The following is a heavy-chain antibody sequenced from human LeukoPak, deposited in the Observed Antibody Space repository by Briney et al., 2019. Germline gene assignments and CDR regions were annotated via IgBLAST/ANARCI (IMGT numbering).Heavy chain of an antibody. V-gene: IGHV4-34*01. Sequence: SETLSLTCAVYGGSFSGYYWSWIRQPPGKGLEWIGEINHSGSTNYNPSLKSRVTISVDTSKNQFSLKLSSVTAADTAVYYCVEYYYDSSGYYTEDYWGQGTLVTVSS. CDR2: INHSGST. CDR3: VEYYYDSSGYYTEDY. CDR1: GGSFSGYY. J-gene: IGHJ4*02. D-gene: IGHD3-22*01.